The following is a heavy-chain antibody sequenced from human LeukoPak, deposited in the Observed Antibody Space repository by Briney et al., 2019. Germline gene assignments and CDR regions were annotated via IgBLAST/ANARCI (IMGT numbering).Heavy chain of an antibody. CDR3: ARGGDGEFYYYYGMDV. CDR2: INHSGST. D-gene: IGHD3-10*01. V-gene: IGHV4-34*01. CDR1: GGSFSGYY. Sequence: SETLSLTCAVYGGSFSGYYWRWIPQPPAKGLEWIGEINHSGSTNYNPSLKSRVTISVDTSKNQFSLKLSSVTAADTAVYYCARGGDGEFYYYYGMDVWGQGTTVTVSS. J-gene: IGHJ6*02.